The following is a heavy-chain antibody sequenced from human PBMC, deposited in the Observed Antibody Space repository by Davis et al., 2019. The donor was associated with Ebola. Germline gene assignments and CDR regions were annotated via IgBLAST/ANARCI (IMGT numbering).Heavy chain of an antibody. J-gene: IGHJ6*02. CDR2: ISSSSSYI. D-gene: IGHD3-9*01. V-gene: IGHV3-21*01. CDR1: GFTFSSYS. CDR3: ARVVTLYFDWLGGMDV. Sequence: GGSLRLSCAASGFTFSSYSMNWVRQAPGKGLEWVSSISSSSSYIYYADSVKGRFTISRDNAKNSLYLQMNSLRAEDTAVYYCARVVTLYFDWLGGMDVWGQGTTVTVSS.